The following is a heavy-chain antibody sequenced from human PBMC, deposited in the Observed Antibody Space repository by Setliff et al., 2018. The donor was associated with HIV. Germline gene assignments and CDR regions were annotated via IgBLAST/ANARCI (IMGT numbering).Heavy chain of an antibody. Sequence: GGSMRLSCAASGFTFSTYGMHWVRQAPGKGLEWVALIWNNGGDKYYADSVKGRFTISRYNSKSTLYLQTNSLRVEDTAVYYCAIAIYSGGWYGMDVCGKGTTVTVSS. CDR1: GFTFSTYG. CDR3: AIAIYSGGWYGMDV. CDR2: IWNNGGDK. V-gene: IGHV3-33*01. J-gene: IGHJ6*04. D-gene: IGHD5-12*01.